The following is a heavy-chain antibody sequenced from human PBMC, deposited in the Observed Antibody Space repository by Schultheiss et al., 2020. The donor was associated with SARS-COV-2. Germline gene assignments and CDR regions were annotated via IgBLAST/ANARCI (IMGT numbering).Heavy chain of an antibody. V-gene: IGHV3-23*01. CDR3: ARGYGDYGGYNWFDP. Sequence: GGSLRLSCAASGFTFSSYAMSWVRQAPGKGLEWVSAISGSGGSTYYADSVKGRFTISRDNSKNTLYLQMNSLRAEDTAVYYCARGYGDYGGYNWFDPWGQGTLVTVSS. J-gene: IGHJ5*02. CDR1: GFTFSSYA. D-gene: IGHD4-17*01. CDR2: ISGSGGST.